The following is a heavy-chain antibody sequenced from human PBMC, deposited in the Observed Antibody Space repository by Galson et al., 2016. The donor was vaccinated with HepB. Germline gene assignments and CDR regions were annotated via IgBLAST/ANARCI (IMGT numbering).Heavy chain of an antibody. V-gene: IGHV5-51*01. CDR2: IYPGDSDP. CDR1: GYSFTNYW. CDR3: ARSGDYGDNGTDFDY. D-gene: IGHD4-17*01. J-gene: IGHJ4*02. Sequence: QSGAEVKMPGESLRISCKGSGYSFTNYWIAWVRQMPGKGLEWMGIIYPGDSDPRYSPSFQGQVTISADKSIRPAYLQWNSLKASDTALYYCARSGDYGDNGTDFDYWGQGTLVKVSS.